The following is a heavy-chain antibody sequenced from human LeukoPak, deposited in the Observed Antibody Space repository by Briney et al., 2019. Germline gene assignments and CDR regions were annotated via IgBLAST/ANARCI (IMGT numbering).Heavy chain of an antibody. CDR3: AKELEYYFDY. CDR2: IWYDGSNK. Sequence: GGSLRLSCAASGFTFSSYGMHWVRQAPGKGLEWVAVIWYDGSNKYYADSVKGRFTISRDNSKNTLYLQMNSLRAEDTAVYYCAKELEYYFDYWGQGTLDTVAS. D-gene: IGHD1-1*01. CDR1: GFTFSSYG. J-gene: IGHJ4*02. V-gene: IGHV3-33*06.